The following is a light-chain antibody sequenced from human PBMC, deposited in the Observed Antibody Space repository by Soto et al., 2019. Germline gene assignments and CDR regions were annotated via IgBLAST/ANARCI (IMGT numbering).Light chain of an antibody. Sequence: EVMMGQARLSLRATLAQPASISCSSSQSLVYSDGDTYLSWFQQKPGQPPRSLLSQVSNRASGVPDRFSGSGSGTDFTLKISSVEADDVPVYYCMQNTHWPITFGQGTRLEIK. CDR1: QSLVYSDGDTY. V-gene: IGKV2-30*01. J-gene: IGKJ5*01. CDR3: MQNTHWPIT. CDR2: QVS.